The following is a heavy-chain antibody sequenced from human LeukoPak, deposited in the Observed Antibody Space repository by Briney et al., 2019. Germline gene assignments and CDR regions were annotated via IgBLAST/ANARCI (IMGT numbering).Heavy chain of an antibody. D-gene: IGHD5-18*01. Sequence: GRSLRLSCTASGFTFKDYAMYWVRQAPEKGLDWVSVISGSAHKIRYADSVKGRFTISRDNSENIVYLQMNNLRAEDTAVYCAGRVTGYSSGYVYWGQGTLVTVSS. CDR2: ISGSAHKI. CDR1: GFTFKDYA. CDR3: GRVTGYSSGYVY. V-gene: IGHV3-23*01. J-gene: IGHJ4*02.